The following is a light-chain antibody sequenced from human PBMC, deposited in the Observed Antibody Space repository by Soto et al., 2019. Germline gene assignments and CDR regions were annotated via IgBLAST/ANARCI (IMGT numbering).Light chain of an antibody. V-gene: IGKV1-9*01. CDR1: QALSNY. CDR2: SAS. J-gene: IGKJ4*01. CDR3: QQLSRYPLT. Sequence: DIQLTQSPSVLSASAGDTVTITCRASQALSNYLAWYQQKPGKAPDLLIYSASTLQSGVPSRFSGSGSDTEFSLTIRALQPEDFATYYCQQLSRYPLTFGGGTKVDIK.